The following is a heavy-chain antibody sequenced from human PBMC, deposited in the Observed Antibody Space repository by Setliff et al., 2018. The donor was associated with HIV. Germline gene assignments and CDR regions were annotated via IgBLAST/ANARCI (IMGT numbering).Heavy chain of an antibody. V-gene: IGHV4-59*01. CDR2: VYSTGSI. CDR1: GGSMSRFY. D-gene: IGHD1-1*01. J-gene: IGHJ4*02. CDR3: ARAEGDAYNSLPYFDS. Sequence: SETLSLTCTVSGGSMSRFYWTWIRQPPGKGLEWIGFVYSTGSINYSPSFRGRLTISLETSENQFSLHLTSVTAADTAVYYCARAEGDAYNSLPYFDSWGPGALVSVSS.